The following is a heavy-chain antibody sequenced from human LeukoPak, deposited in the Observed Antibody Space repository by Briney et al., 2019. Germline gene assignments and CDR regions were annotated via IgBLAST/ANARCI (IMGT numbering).Heavy chain of an antibody. J-gene: IGHJ4*02. CDR1: GDSISVYY. Sequence: SETLSLTCTVSGDSISVYYWSWIRQPPGKGLEWIGYVYHTGHTHYSPSLKSRVTVSLDTSRNQVSLILSSVTAADTAVYYCARHGFGHLFDYWGKGPLVLVSS. CDR3: ARHGFGHLFDY. V-gene: IGHV4-59*01. D-gene: IGHD3-16*01. CDR2: VYHTGHT.